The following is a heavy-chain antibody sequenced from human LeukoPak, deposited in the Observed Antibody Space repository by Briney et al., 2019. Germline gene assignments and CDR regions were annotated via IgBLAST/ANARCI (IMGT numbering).Heavy chain of an antibody. V-gene: IGHV4-34*01. CDR3: ARGKTGTTDY. CDR1: GGSFSGYY. J-gene: IGHJ4*02. CDR2: INHSGST. D-gene: IGHD1-7*01. Sequence: SETLSLTCAVYGGSFSGYYWSWIRQPPGKGLEWIGEINHSGSTNHNPSLKSRVTISVEPSKNQFSLKLSPVTAADTAVYYCARGKTGTTDYWGQGTLVTVSS.